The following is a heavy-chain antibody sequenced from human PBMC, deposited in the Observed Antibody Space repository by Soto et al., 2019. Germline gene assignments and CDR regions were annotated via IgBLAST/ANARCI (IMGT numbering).Heavy chain of an antibody. V-gene: IGHV1-69*13. D-gene: IGHD4-4*01. CDR3: AREGDYTSLGAFDI. Sequence: SVKVSCKASGGTFSSYAISWVRQAPGQGLEWMGGIIPIFGTANYAQKFQGRVTITADESTSTAYMELSSLRSEDTAVYYCAREGDYTSLGAFDIWGQGTMVTVSS. CDR2: IIPIFGTA. CDR1: GGTFSSYA. J-gene: IGHJ3*02.